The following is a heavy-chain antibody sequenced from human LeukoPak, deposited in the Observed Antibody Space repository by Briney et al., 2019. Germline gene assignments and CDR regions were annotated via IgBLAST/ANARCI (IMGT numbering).Heavy chain of an antibody. D-gene: IGHD3-22*01. Sequence: SVKVSCKASGGTFSSYTISWVRQAPGQGLEWMGRIIPILGIANYAQKFQGRVTITADKSTSTAYMELSSLRSEDTAVYYCARDSSGYYSHEYWFGPWGQGTLVTVSS. CDR1: GGTFSSYT. V-gene: IGHV1-69*04. CDR3: ARDSSGYYSHEYWFGP. CDR2: IIPILGIA. J-gene: IGHJ5*02.